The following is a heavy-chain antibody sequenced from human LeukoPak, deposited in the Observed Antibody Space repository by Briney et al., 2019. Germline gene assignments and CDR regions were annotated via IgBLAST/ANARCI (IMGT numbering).Heavy chain of an antibody. CDR3: ARDAGRYFDWLGY. CDR1: GYTFTGYY. J-gene: IGHJ4*02. D-gene: IGHD3-9*01. V-gene: IGHV3-33*01. Sequence: SCKASGYTFTGYYMHWVRQAPGKGLEWVAVIWYDGSNKYYADSVKGRFTISRDNSKNTLYLQMNSLRAEDTAVYYCARDAGRYFDWLGYWGQGTLVTVSS. CDR2: IWYDGSNK.